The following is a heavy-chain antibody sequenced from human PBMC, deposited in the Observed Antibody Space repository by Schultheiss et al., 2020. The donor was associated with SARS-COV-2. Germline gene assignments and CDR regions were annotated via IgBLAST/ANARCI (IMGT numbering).Heavy chain of an antibody. CDR1: GYSFTSYW. V-gene: IGHV5-51*01. J-gene: IGHJ6*02. CDR3: ARLGGVGYRLDGMDD. CDR2: IYPGDTDT. D-gene: IGHD1-26*01. Sequence: GGSLRLSCKGSGYSFTSYWIGWVRQIPGKGLEWMGIIYPGDTDTKYSPSFQGQVTISADKSISTDYLQWSSLKASDTAMYYCARLGGVGYRLDGMDDWGQGTTVTVSS.